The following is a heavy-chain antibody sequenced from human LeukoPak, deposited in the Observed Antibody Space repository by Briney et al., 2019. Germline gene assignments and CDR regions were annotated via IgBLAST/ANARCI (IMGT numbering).Heavy chain of an antibody. J-gene: IGHJ5*02. Sequence: SETLSLTCAVYGGSFSNYYWSWIRQSPGKGLEWIGEITHSGSTNYNPSLKSRVTISVDTSKNLFSLKLSSVTAADTAVYYCARLWFGPNWFDPWGQGTLVTVSS. V-gene: IGHV4-34*01. D-gene: IGHD3-10*01. CDR3: ARLWFGPNWFDP. CDR2: ITHSGST. CDR1: GGSFSNYY.